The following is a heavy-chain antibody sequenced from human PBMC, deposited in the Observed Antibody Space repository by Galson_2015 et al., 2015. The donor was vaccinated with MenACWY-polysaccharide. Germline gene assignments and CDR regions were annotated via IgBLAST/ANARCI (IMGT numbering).Heavy chain of an antibody. CDR3: AKKSSAGASDH. CDR1: GFSFDYYD. CDR2: ISYDGREK. V-gene: IGHV3-30*18. J-gene: IGHJ4*02. D-gene: IGHD1-14*01. Sequence: SLRLSCAASGFSFDYYDIHWVRRALGKGLEWVAVISYDGREKYYADSVKGRFTISRDNSRNTMFLQMTSLRVDDTAVYYCAKKSSAGASDHWGQGTLVTVSS.